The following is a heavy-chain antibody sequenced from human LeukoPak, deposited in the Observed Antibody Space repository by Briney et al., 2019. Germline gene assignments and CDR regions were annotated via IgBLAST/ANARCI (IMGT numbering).Heavy chain of an antibody. V-gene: IGHV3-48*04. D-gene: IGHD2-15*01. CDR1: GFTFSSHN. Sequence: GESLRLSCAASGFTFSSHNMVWVRQPPGKGLEWISYISDSSITMYYAESVKGRFAISRDNAKNSLYLQMNSLRAEDTAVYYCARDGGFCSGGFCYRLFDPWRQGTLVTVPS. CDR2: ISDSSITM. CDR3: ARDGGFCSGGFCYRLFDP. J-gene: IGHJ5*02.